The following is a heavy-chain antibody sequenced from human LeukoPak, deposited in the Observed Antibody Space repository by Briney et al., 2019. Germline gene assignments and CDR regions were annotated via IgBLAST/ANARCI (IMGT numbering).Heavy chain of an antibody. CDR3: ARPRGCGSSRCNNFDY. Sequence: GGSLRLSCAGSGFTFSDYWMSWVRQAPGKGLEWVANIKRDGSEKYYADSVKGRFTISRDNGKKSLYLQMNSLRAEDTAVYYCARPRGCGSSRCNNFDYWGQGTLVTVSS. V-gene: IGHV3-7*01. D-gene: IGHD2-2*01. CDR1: GFTFSDYW. CDR2: IKRDGSEK. J-gene: IGHJ4*02.